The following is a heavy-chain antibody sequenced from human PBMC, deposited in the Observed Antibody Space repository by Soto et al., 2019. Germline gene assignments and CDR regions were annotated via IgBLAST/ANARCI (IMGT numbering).Heavy chain of an antibody. CDR1: GYTFTSYA. J-gene: IGHJ6*02. D-gene: IGHD1-26*01. V-gene: IGHV1-3*01. Sequence: GASVKVSCKASGYTFTSYAMHWVRQAPGQRLEWMGWINAGNGNTKYSQKFQGRVTITRDTSASTAYMELSSLRSEDTAVYYCAREGEWELLGSSYYYYGMDVWGQGTTVTVSS. CDR2: INAGNGNT. CDR3: AREGEWELLGSSYYYYGMDV.